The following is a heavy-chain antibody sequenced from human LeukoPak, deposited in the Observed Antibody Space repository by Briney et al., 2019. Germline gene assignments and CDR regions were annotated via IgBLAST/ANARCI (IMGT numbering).Heavy chain of an antibody. CDR1: GFTFSSYA. V-gene: IGHV3-64*01. D-gene: IGHD3-9*01. CDR3: ARDGWANYDILTGYYSY. CDR2: ISSSGSST. J-gene: IGHJ4*02. Sequence: GGSLRLSCAATGFTFSSYAMHWVRQAPGKGLEYVSAISSSGSSTYYANSVKGRFTISRDNSKNTLYLQMNSLRAEDTAVYYCARDGWANYDILTGYYSYWGQGTLVTVSS.